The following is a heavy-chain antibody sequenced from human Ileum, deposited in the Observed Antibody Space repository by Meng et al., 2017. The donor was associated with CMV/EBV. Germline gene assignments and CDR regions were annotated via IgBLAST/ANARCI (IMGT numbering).Heavy chain of an antibody. CDR3: ARDRVTTWWLDP. Sequence: WAASGFSVSSNCLSWVRQAPGKGLEWVSVIYSGGSTYYADSVKGRFTISRDNSKNTLYLQRNSLRPEDTAVYYCARDRVTTWWLDPWGQGTLVTVSS. J-gene: IGHJ5*02. D-gene: IGHD1/OR15-1a*01. CDR1: GFSVSSNC. V-gene: IGHV3-66*02. CDR2: IYSGGST.